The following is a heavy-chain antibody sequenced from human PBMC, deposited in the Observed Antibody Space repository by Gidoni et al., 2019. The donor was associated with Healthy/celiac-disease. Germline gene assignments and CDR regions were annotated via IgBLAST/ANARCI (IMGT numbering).Heavy chain of an antibody. D-gene: IGHD3-10*01. J-gene: IGHJ6*02. V-gene: IGHV1-2*02. CDR1: GYTSTGYY. CDR2: INPNSGGT. Sequence: QVQLVQSGAEVKKPGASVKVSCKASGYTSTGYYMHWVRQAPGQGLEWMGWINPNSGGTNYAQKFQGRVTMTRDTSISTAYMELSRLRSDDTAVYYCARDRITMVHFVGYYGMDVWGQGTTVTVSS. CDR3: ARDRITMVHFVGYYGMDV.